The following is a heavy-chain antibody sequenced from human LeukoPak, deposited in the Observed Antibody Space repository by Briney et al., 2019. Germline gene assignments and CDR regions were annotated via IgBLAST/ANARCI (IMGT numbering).Heavy chain of an antibody. CDR2: TSPYNGNT. D-gene: IGHD3-10*01. CDR1: GYAFTNYD. V-gene: IGHV1-18*01. CDR3: ARVYGLGSQLFDY. J-gene: IGHJ4*02. Sequence: ASVKVSCRASGYAFTNYDITWVRQAPGQGLEWMGWTSPYNGNTNYVQKLQGRVTMTTDTSTSTAYMELRSLRSDDSAVYYCARVYGLGSQLFDYWGQGALVTVSS.